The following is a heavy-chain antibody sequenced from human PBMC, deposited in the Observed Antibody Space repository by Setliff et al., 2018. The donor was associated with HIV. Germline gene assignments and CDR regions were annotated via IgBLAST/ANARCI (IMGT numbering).Heavy chain of an antibody. D-gene: IGHD3-10*01. CDR3: ARHRVITGSFDS. J-gene: IGHJ4*02. Sequence: NPSETLSLTCTVSDVSIRSSDYYWGWIRQPPGKGLEWIGSIFYSGRAFYNPSLKSRVTMSVDTSKNQFSLKVNSVTAADTAVFYCARHRVITGSFDSWSQGTLVTVSS. CDR1: DVSIRSSDYY. V-gene: IGHV4-39*01. CDR2: IFYSGRA.